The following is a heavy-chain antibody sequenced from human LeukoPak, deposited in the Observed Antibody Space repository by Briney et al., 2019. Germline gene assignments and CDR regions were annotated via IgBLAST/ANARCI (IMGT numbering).Heavy chain of an antibody. CDR1: GFTFSNYA. Sequence: GGSLRLSCAASGFTFSNYAMSWVRQAPGKGLEWVSGISGSGGRTYYADSVKGRFTISRDNSKNTLYLQMNSPRAEDTAVYYCAKHLSPMSGGVIEWPLHAFDIWGQGTMVTVSS. V-gene: IGHV3-23*01. CDR3: AKHLSPMSGGVIEWPLHAFDI. CDR2: ISGSGGRT. J-gene: IGHJ3*02. D-gene: IGHD3-16*02.